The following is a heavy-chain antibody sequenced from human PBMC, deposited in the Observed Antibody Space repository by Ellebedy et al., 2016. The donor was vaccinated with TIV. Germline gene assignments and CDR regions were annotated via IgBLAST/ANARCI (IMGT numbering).Heavy chain of an antibody. CDR3: ARTSMGPHYFYY. Sequence: GGSLRLSXAASGFTFSSYSMNWVRQAPGKGLEWVSSISSSSSYIYYADSVKGRFTISRDNAKNSLYLQMNSLRAEDTAVYYCARTSMGPHYFYYWGQGTLVTVSS. V-gene: IGHV3-21*01. CDR1: GFTFSSYS. D-gene: IGHD3-16*01. CDR2: ISSSSSYI. J-gene: IGHJ4*02.